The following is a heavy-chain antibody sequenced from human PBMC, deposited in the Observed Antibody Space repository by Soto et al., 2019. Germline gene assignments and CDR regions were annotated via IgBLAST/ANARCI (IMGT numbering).Heavy chain of an antibody. CDR1: GFTFSSYW. D-gene: IGHD2-15*01. CDR2: IKQDGSEK. V-gene: IGHV3-7*01. Sequence: GGSLRLSCAASGFTFSSYWMSWVRQAPGKGLEWVTNIKQDGSEKYYVDSVKGRFTISRDNAKNSLYLQMNSLRAEDTAVYYCARDCAVAATNWFDPWGQGTLVTVSS. CDR3: ARDCAVAATNWFDP. J-gene: IGHJ5*02.